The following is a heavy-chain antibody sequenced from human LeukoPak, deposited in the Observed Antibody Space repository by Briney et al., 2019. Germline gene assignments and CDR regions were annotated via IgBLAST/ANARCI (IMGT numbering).Heavy chain of an antibody. Sequence: SGTLSLTCAVSGGSISSGTWWSWVCQPPGKGLEWIGEIYHSGSTNNNPSLKSRVTISVDKSKNQFSLKLNSVTAADTAVYYCARVRVTPYISIDSWGQGTLVTVSS. CDR1: GGSISSGTW. CDR2: IYHSGST. V-gene: IGHV4-4*02. D-gene: IGHD4-23*01. J-gene: IGHJ4*02. CDR3: ARVRVTPYISIDS.